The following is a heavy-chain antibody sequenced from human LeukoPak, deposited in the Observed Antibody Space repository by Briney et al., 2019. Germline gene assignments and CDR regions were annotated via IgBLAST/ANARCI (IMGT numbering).Heavy chain of an antibody. D-gene: IGHD3-22*01. Sequence: SETLSLTRTVSGGSISSYYWSWIRQPPGKGLEWIGYIYYSGSTNYNPSLKSRVTISVDTSKNQFSLKLSSVTAADTAVYYCARVYGYDSSGYYQTRRFDTWGEGTLVTVSS. J-gene: IGHJ5*02. V-gene: IGHV4-59*01. CDR3: ARVYGYDSSGYYQTRRFDT. CDR1: GGSISSYY. CDR2: IYYSGST.